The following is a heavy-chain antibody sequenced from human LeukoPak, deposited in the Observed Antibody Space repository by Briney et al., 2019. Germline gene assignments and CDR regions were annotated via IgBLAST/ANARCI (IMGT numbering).Heavy chain of an antibody. D-gene: IGHD3-3*02. Sequence: SETLSLTCAVSGGSISSSNWWSWVRQPPGKGLEWIGEIYHSGSTNYNPSLKSRVTISVDKSKNQFSLKLSSVTAADTAVYYCARISRPQLSGMDVWGQGTTVTVSS. CDR3: ARISRPQLSGMDV. CDR1: GGSISSSNW. J-gene: IGHJ6*02. CDR2: IYHSGST. V-gene: IGHV4-4*02.